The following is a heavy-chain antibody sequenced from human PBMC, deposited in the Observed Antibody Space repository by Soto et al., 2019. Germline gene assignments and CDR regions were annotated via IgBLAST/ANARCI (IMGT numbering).Heavy chain of an antibody. CDR2: IYHSGST. J-gene: IGHJ6*02. CDR1: GGSISSYY. Sequence: SETLSLTCTVSGGSISSYYWSWVRQPPGKGLEWIGEIYHSGSTNYNPSLKSRVTISVDKSKNQFSLKLSSVTAADTAVYYCASSFEQLVDYYYGMDVWGQGTTVTVSS. V-gene: IGHV4-4*02. D-gene: IGHD6-6*01. CDR3: ASSFEQLVDYYYGMDV.